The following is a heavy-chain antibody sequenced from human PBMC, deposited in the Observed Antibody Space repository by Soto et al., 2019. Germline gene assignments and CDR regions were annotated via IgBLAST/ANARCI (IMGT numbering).Heavy chain of an antibody. CDR1: GFTFTTSH. CDR3: ARDSGGWCVDY. J-gene: IGHJ4*02. D-gene: IGHD2-15*01. Sequence: QVQLVQSGAEVKKPGASVKVSCEASGFTFTTSHMHWVRQAPGQGLEWMGIISPSGDSTSYAQKSQGRVTMTRDTSTVDMEMSSLKSDRTAGYYCARDSGGWCVDYWGQGTLVTVSS. CDR2: ISPSGDST. V-gene: IGHV1-46*01.